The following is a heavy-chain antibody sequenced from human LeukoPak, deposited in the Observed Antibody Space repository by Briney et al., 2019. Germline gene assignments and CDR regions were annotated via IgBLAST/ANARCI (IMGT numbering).Heavy chain of an antibody. V-gene: IGHV1-69*13. J-gene: IGHJ4*02. CDR3: ARGYYDSSGYYDY. Sequence: GASVKVSCKASGGTFSSYAISWVRQAPGQGLEWMGGIIPIFGTANYAQKFQGRVAITADESTSTAYMELSSLRSEDTAVYYCARGYYDSSGYYDYWGQGTLVTVSS. CDR2: IIPIFGTA. D-gene: IGHD3-22*01. CDR1: GGTFSSYA.